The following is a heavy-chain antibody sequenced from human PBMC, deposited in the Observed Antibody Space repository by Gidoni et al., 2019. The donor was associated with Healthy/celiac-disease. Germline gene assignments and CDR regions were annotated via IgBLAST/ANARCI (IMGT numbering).Heavy chain of an antibody. CDR3: ARGPRYNWNGLPFDY. J-gene: IGHJ4*02. Sequence: QVQLQQWGAGLLKPSETLSLTCAVYGGSFSGYYWSGIRQPPGKGLEWIGEINHSGSPNYTPSLKSRVTISVDKSKNQFSLKLSSVTAADTAVYYCARGPRYNWNGLPFDYWGQGTLVTVSS. V-gene: IGHV4-34*01. CDR1: GGSFSGYY. D-gene: IGHD1-1*01. CDR2: INHSGSP.